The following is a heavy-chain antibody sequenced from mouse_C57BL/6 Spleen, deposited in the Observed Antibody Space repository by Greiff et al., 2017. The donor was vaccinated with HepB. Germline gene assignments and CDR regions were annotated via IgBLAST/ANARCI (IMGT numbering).Heavy chain of an antibody. V-gene: IGHV1-81*01. CDR1: GYTFTSYG. D-gene: IGHD2-4*01. CDR3: ARSGYDYDVDY. Sequence: QVQLKQSGAELARPGASVKLSCKASGYTFTSYGISWVKQRTGQGLEWIGEIYPRSGNTYYNEKFKGKATLTADKSSSTAYMELRSLTSEDSAVYFCARSGYDYDVDYWGHSTTLTVSS. CDR2: IYPRSGNT. J-gene: IGHJ2*01.